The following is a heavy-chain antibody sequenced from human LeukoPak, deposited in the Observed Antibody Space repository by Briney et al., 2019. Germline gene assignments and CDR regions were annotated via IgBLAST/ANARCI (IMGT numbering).Heavy chain of an antibody. CDR3: ARQPSIAARPSYMDV. CDR2: IYPDDSDT. D-gene: IGHD6-6*01. V-gene: IGHV5-51*01. CDR1: GYSFSSYW. Sequence: GESLKISCKGSGYSFSSYWIGWVRQMPGKGLEWMGIIYPDDSDTRYSPSFQGQVTISADKSISTAYLQWSSLKASDTAMYYCARQPSIAARPSYMDVWGKGTTVTVSS. J-gene: IGHJ6*03.